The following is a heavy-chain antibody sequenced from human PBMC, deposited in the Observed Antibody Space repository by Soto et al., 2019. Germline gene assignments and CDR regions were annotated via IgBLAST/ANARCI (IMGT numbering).Heavy chain of an antibody. V-gene: IGHV3-23*01. CDR1: GFTFSSYA. CDR3: AKDDVAYSSSRGRLGSFDP. D-gene: IGHD6-19*01. CDR2: ISNRGGNT. J-gene: IGHJ5*02. Sequence: EVQLLESGGGLVQPGGSLRLSCAASGFTFSSYAMSCVRQAPGKGLEWVSAISNRGGNTYYKDSGKGRFTISRDKSKNAQYLQVNRLRAEDTAVYLCAKDDVAYSSSRGRLGSFDPWGQGTLVHVSS.